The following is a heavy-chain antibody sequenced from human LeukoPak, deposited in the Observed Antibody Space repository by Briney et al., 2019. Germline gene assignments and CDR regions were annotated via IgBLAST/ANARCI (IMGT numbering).Heavy chain of an antibody. V-gene: IGHV4-38-2*02. CDR1: GYSITNGYY. CDR2: IYHDGRI. Sequence: PSETLSLTCTVSGYSITNGYYWGWIRQPPGKGLEWIGSIYHDGRIDYNPSLKSRVTISRDTSNDQFSLKLSSVTAADTATYYCARDTSPGITGTYWGQGTLVTVSS. CDR3: ARDTSPGITGTY. J-gene: IGHJ4*02. D-gene: IGHD1-20*01.